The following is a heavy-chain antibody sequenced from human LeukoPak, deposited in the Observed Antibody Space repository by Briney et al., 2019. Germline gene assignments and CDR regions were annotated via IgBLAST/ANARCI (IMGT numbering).Heavy chain of an antibody. J-gene: IGHJ4*02. CDR2: IRSSSSYI. CDR3: AKDPLPDGVNYCDY. D-gene: IGHD5-24*01. CDR1: GFSFSIYN. Sequence: GGSLRLSCVASGFSFSIYNMNWVRQAPGKGLEWVSSIRSSSSYIYYADSLKGRFTISRDNAKNSLYLQMNSLRAEDTAVYYCAKDPLPDGVNYCDYWGQGTLVTVSS. V-gene: IGHV3-21*01.